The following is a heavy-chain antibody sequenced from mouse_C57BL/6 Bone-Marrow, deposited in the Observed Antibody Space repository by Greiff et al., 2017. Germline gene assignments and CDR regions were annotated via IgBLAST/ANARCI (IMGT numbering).Heavy chain of an antibody. V-gene: IGHV1-64*01. CDR1: GYTFTSYW. D-gene: IGHD2-4*01. J-gene: IGHJ3*01. Sequence: QVQLQQPGAELVKPGASVKLSCKASGYTFTSYWMHWVKQRPGQGLEWIGMIHPNSGSTNYNEKFKSKATLAVDKSSSTAYMQLSSLTSEDSAVYYCARRDYAGPWCAYWGQGTLVTVSA. CDR3: ARRDYAGPWCAY. CDR2: IHPNSGST.